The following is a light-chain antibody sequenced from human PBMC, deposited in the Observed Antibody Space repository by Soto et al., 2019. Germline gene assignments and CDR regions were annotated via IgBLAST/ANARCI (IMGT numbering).Light chain of an antibody. Sequence: QSVLTQPASVSGSPGQSITISCTGTPSDIGRYNYVSWYQQFPGKVPKLLIYEVTSRTSEVSARFSGSKSGSTASLTISGLQAEDEADYYCSSYSTTSSPHVLFGGGTKLTVL. CDR1: PSDIGRYNY. V-gene: IGLV2-14*01. J-gene: IGLJ2*01. CDR2: EVT. CDR3: SSYSTTSSPHVL.